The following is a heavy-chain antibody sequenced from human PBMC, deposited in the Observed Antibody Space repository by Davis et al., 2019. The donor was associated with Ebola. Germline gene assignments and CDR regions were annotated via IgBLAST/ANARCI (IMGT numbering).Heavy chain of an antibody. D-gene: IGHD3-22*01. CDR3: ARDGEAFDSSGSYEVPFDY. CDR2: ISSSGSYI. CDR1: GLTLSSYS. V-gene: IGHV3-21*06. J-gene: IGHJ4*02. Sequence: GESLKISCAASGLTLSSYSMNWVRQAPGKGLEWVSSISSSGSYIWYADSVKGRFTISRDNARNSLYLQIDSLRAEDTAVYYCARDGEAFDSSGSYEVPFDYWGQGTLVTVSS.